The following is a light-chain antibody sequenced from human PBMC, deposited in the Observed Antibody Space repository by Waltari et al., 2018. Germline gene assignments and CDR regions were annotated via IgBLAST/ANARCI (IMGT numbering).Light chain of an antibody. Sequence: VLTQSPGTPSLSPGEIATLSCRTSERVRRALIWYQQKPGQAPRLLIYDSSTRATGVPDRFSGSGFGRDFSLTISRLEPEDCAVYYCQHNVRLPVTFGQGTRVEIK. V-gene: IGKV3-20*01. CDR1: ERVRRA. CDR3: QHNVRLPVT. CDR2: DSS. J-gene: IGKJ1*01.